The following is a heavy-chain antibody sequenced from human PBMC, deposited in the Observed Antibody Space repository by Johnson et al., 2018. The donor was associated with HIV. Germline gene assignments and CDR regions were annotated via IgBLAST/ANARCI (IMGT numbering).Heavy chain of an antibody. CDR2: IRYDGSNQ. J-gene: IGHJ3*02. CDR3: AREGRTGPDTFDI. CDR1: RFTFSTYG. Sequence: QVHLVESGGGVVQPGGSLRLSCAASRFTFSTYGMHWVRQAPGKGLEWVAFIRYDGSNQYYADSVKGRFTVSRDNSKNTLFLQMNGLRAEDRAVYYCAREGRTGPDTFDIWGQGTMVTVSS. V-gene: IGHV3-30*02.